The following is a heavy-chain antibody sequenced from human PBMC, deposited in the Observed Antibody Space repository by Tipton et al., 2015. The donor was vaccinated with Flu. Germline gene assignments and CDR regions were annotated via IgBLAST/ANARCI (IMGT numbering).Heavy chain of an antibody. Sequence: TLSLTCAVYGGSFSGYYWSWIRQPPGKGLEWIGEINHSGSTNYNPSLNSRVTITVDTSKNQFSLTLSSVTAADTAAYYCARDYYDRRGYYYHAFDIWGQGTMVTVYS. D-gene: IGHD3-22*01. J-gene: IGHJ3*02. CDR3: ARDYYDRRGYYYHAFDI. CDR1: GGSFSGYY. V-gene: IGHV4-34*01. CDR2: INHSGST.